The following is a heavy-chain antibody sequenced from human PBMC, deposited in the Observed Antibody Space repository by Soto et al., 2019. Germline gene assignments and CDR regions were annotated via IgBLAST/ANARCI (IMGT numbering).Heavy chain of an antibody. CDR1: GGSISFDHYH. V-gene: IGHV4-30-4*01. Sequence: QVQLQESGPGLVRPSQTLSLTCTVSGGSISFDHYHWTWIRQPAGKGLEWIGYIHYSGSVYYNPSIQSRVSMSVDTSKNLFSLKLSSVTAEDTAVYFCVREDAGGDRDYYGLDVWGQGTTVTVSS. CDR3: VREDAGGDRDYYGLDV. D-gene: IGHD2-21*02. CDR2: IHYSGSV. J-gene: IGHJ6*02.